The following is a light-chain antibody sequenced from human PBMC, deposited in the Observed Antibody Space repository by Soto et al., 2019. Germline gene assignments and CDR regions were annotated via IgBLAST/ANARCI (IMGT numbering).Light chain of an antibody. CDR2: GAS. J-gene: IGKJ1*01. Sequence: EIVMTQSPPTLSVSPGERATLSCRASQTISGTLAWYQQKPGQAPRLLIHGASTRAPGFPARFSGSGSGTDFTLTISSLQSEDFVVYYCQQYDNWPWTFGQGTKVDIK. V-gene: IGKV3-15*01. CDR1: QTISGT. CDR3: QQYDNWPWT.